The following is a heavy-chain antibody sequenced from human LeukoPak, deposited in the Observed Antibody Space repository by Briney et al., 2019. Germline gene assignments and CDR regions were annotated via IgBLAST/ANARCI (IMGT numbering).Heavy chain of an antibody. D-gene: IGHD3-9*01. Sequence: PGGSLRLSCVASGFTLNDYGMHWVRQAPGKGLEWVAVISFDGNKKSYVDSVKGRFTISRDNSKNTLYLQMSSLRAEDTAVYYCAKWGPYDILTGRINWGQGTLVTVSS. CDR2: ISFDGNKK. J-gene: IGHJ4*02. CDR3: AKWGPYDILTGRIN. V-gene: IGHV3-30*18. CDR1: GFTLNDYG.